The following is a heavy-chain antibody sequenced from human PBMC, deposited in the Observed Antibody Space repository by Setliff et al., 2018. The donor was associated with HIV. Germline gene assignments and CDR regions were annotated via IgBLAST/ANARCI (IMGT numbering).Heavy chain of an antibody. CDR2: IAPNLRMP. CDR3: AREKSPVLEYFDWLKPRHVFDV. V-gene: IGHV1-69*10. CDR1: GGTFNTYP. J-gene: IGHJ3*01. D-gene: IGHD3-9*01. Sequence: SVKVSCKNSGGTFNTYPIAWVRQAPGQGLEWMGGIAPNLRMPNYIQKFKGRLTITADESTSTVYMELTNLRSEDTAMYYCAREKSPVLEYFDWLKPRHVFDVWGQGTVVTVSS.